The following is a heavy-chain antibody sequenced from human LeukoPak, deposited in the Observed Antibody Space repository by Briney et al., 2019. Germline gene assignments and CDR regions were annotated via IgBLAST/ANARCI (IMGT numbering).Heavy chain of an antibody. V-gene: IGHV3-20*04. CDR1: GFTFDDYG. Sequence: GGSLRLSCAASGFTFDDYGMSWARQAPGKGLEWVSGINWDGGSTGYADSVKGRFTISRDNAKNFLYLQMNSLRAEDTALYYCARTVSSAGWADDAFDIWGQGTMFTVSS. CDR3: ARTVSSAGWADDAFDI. J-gene: IGHJ3*02. CDR2: INWDGGST. D-gene: IGHD6-19*01.